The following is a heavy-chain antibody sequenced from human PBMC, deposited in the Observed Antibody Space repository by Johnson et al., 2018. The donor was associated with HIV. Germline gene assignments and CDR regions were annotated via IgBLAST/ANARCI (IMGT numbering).Heavy chain of an antibody. CDR2: ISWNSGSI. Sequence: VQLVESGGGLVQPGRSLRLSCAASGFTFDDYAMHWVRQAPGKGLEWVSGISWNSGSIGYADSVKGRFTISRDNAKNSLYLQMNSLRAEDTALYYCAKDPMIVVAKSDAFDIWGQGTMVTVSS. CDR1: GFTFDDYA. J-gene: IGHJ3*02. D-gene: IGHD3-22*01. CDR3: AKDPMIVVAKSDAFDI. V-gene: IGHV3-9*01.